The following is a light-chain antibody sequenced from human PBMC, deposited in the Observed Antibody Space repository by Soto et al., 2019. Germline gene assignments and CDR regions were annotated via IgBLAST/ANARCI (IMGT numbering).Light chain of an antibody. CDR2: EVS. J-gene: IGLJ2*01. Sequence: QSVLTQPPSASGSPGQSVTISCAGTSSDVGTYKYVSWYQQRPGKAPKLMIYEVSKRPSGVPDRFSGSKSGNTASLTVSGLQAEDEADYYCSSYTGSNNFEVFGGGTKLTV. CDR1: SSDVGTYKY. CDR3: SSYTGSNNFEV. V-gene: IGLV2-8*01.